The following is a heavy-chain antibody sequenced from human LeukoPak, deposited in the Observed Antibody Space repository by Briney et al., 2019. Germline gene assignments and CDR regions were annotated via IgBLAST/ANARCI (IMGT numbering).Heavy chain of an antibody. CDR3: AKDTGIGAVAGTYFDY. Sequence: GGSLRLSCAASGFTFSSYAMHWVRQAPGKGLEYVSAISSNGGSTYYANSVKGRFTISRDNSKNTLYLQMGSLRAEDTAVYYCAKDTGIGAVAGTYFDYWGQGTLATVSS. CDR1: GFTFSSYA. V-gene: IGHV3-64*01. J-gene: IGHJ4*02. D-gene: IGHD6-19*01. CDR2: ISSNGGST.